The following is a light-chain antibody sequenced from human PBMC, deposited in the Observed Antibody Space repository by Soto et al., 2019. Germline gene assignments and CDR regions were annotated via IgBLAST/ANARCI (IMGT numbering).Light chain of an antibody. CDR3: QQSGSSVWT. V-gene: IGKV3-20*01. CDR2: GAS. J-gene: IGKJ1*01. CDR1: QSVNSNY. Sequence: EIVLTQSPGTLSLSPGERATLSCRASQSVNSNYLTWYQQKPGQAPRVLIYGASSRATDIPDRFSGSGSGTDLTLNISRLEPEDFAVYYCQQSGSSVWTFGQGTKVEIK.